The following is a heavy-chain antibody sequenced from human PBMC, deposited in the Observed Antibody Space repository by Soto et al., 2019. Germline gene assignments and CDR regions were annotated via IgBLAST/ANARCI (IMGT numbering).Heavy chain of an antibody. J-gene: IGHJ6*04. Sequence: PGGSLRLSCAVAGCTFISYAMSWVLQGPGKGLEWVSAISGSVGGTYYADSVKGRVAISRDDSKNTLYLQMTSLRAEHTPVYYCAKPVGCSRGVWGKGTTVTVSS. D-gene: IGHD6-13*01. V-gene: IGHV3-23*01. CDR1: GCTFISYA. CDR3: AKPVGCSRGV. CDR2: ISGSVGGT.